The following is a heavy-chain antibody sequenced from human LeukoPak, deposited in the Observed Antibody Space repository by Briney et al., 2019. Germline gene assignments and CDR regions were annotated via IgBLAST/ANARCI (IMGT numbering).Heavy chain of an antibody. J-gene: IGHJ4*02. CDR2: IYTSGST. CDR3: ARSSESYDSSGYYSYYFDY. D-gene: IGHD3-22*01. V-gene: IGHV4-61*02. CDR1: GGSISSGSYY. Sequence: SETLSLTCTVSGGSISSGSYYWSWIRQPAGKGLEWIGRIYTSGSTNYNPSLKSRVTISVDTSKDQFSLKLSSVTAADTAVYYCARSSESYDSSGYYSYYFDYWGQGTLVTVSS.